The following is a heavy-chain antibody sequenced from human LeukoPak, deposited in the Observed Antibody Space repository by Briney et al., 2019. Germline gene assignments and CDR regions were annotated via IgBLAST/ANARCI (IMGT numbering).Heavy chain of an antibody. J-gene: IGHJ5*02. CDR1: GGSISSYY. CDR3: ARTDYNWFDP. CDR2: IYYSGST. V-gene: IGHV4-59*01. Sequence: SETLSLTCTVSGGSISSYYWSWIRQPPGKGLEWIGYIYYSGSTNYNPPLKSRVTISLDTSKNQLSLRLSSVTTADTAIYYCARTDYNWFDPWGLGTLVTVSS. D-gene: IGHD3/OR15-3a*01.